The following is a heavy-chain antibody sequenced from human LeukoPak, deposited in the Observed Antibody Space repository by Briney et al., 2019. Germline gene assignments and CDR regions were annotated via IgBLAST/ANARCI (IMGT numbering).Heavy chain of an antibody. CDR3: ARGGTLVRGVAILYGMDV. CDR2: MNSNSGNT. D-gene: IGHD3-10*01. CDR1: GYSITSYD. Sequence: ASVMVSCRASGYSITSYDINWVRQAAGQGLEWVGWMNSNSGNTGYARKFQGRVTLTRDTSINTAYMEVNSLTSEDTAVYYCARGGTLVRGVAILYGMDVWGQGTTVTASS. V-gene: IGHV1-8*01. J-gene: IGHJ6*02.